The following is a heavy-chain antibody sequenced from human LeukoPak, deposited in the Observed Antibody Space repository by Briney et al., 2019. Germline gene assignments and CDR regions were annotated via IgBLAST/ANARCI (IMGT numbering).Heavy chain of an antibody. J-gene: IGHJ4*02. V-gene: IGHV2-5*01. CDR3: AHLRGDSGSYSSPGYFDY. CDR1: GFSLSTSGVG. D-gene: IGHD1-26*01. Sequence: SGPTLVKPTQTLTLTCTFSGFSLSTSGVGVGWIRQPPGKALEWLALIYWNDDKRYSPSLKSRLTITKDTSKNQVVLTMTNMDPVDTATYYCAHLRGDSGSYSSPGYFDYWGQGTLVTVSS. CDR2: IYWNDDK.